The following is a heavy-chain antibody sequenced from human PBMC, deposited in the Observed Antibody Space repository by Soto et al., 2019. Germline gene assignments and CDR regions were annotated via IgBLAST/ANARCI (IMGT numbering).Heavy chain of an antibody. Sequence: ASVKVSCKASGYTFTSYDINWVRQATGQGIEWMGWMNPNSGNTGYAQKFQGRVTMTRNTSISTAYMELSSLRSEDTAVYYCASLPWANYYYYGMDVWGQGTTVTVSS. CDR2: MNPNSGNT. J-gene: IGHJ6*02. D-gene: IGHD7-27*01. CDR3: ASLPWANYYYYGMDV. CDR1: GYTFTSYD. V-gene: IGHV1-8*01.